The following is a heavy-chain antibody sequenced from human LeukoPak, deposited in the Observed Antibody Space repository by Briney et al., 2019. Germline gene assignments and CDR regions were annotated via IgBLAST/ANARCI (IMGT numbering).Heavy chain of an antibody. D-gene: IGHD2-15*01. CDR2: IYYRGST. CDR1: GGSLTSYY. Sequence: SETLSLTCTVSGGSLTSYYWSWVRQPPGKGLEWIGYIYYRGSTNYNPSLKSRVTMSVDTSKNQFSLKLSSVTAADTAVYYCARGGYSSNPFDYWGQGTLVSVSS. V-gene: IGHV4-59*12. J-gene: IGHJ4*02. CDR3: ARGGYSSNPFDY.